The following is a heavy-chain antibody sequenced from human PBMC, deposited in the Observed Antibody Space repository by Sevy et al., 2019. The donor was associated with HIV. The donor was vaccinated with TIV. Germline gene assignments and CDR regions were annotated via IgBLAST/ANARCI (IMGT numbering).Heavy chain of an antibody. D-gene: IGHD1-1*01. CDR3: ARDLESYNYGAYGPSFMPDY. Sequence: GGSLRLSCAASGFTFSSYGMHWVHQAPGKGLEWVAVIWFDGSNTFYADSVKGRFTISRDIAENTLHLQMNSLRAEDTAVYYCARDLESYNYGAYGPSFMPDYWGQGTVVTVSS. V-gene: IGHV3-33*01. CDR1: GFTFSSYG. J-gene: IGHJ4*02. CDR2: IWFDGSNT.